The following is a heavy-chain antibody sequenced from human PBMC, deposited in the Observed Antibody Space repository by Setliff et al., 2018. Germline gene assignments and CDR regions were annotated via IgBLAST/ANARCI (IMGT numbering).Heavy chain of an antibody. D-gene: IGHD1-26*01. CDR3: AIGGVQRRSSGTYFWN. V-gene: IGHV3-23*01. CDR1: GFTFGDFA. CDR2: ISGSGGST. Sequence: PGGSLRLSCAASGFTFGDFAMTWVRQAPGKGLEWVSAISGSGGSTYYADSVKGRFTISRDNSKNTPYLQMNSLRAEDTAVYYCAIGGVQRRSSGTYFWNWGQGTLVTVSS. J-gene: IGHJ4*02.